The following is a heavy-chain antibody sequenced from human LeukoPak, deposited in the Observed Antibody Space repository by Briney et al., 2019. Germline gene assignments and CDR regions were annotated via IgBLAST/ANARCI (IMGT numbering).Heavy chain of an antibody. V-gene: IGHV4-31*03. D-gene: IGHD3-3*01. Sequence: SETLSLTCTVSGGSISSGGYYWSWIRQHPGKGLEWIGYIYYSGSTYYNPSLKSRVTISVDTSKNQFSLKLSSVTAADTAVYYCARYARYDDFWSGKKSFDYWGQGTLVTVSS. J-gene: IGHJ4*02. CDR3: ARYARYDDFWSGKKSFDY. CDR2: IYYSGST. CDR1: GGSISSGGYY.